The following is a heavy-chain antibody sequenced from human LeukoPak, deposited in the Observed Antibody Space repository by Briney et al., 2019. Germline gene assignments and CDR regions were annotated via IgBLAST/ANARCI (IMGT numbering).Heavy chain of an antibody. J-gene: IGHJ6*02. V-gene: IGHV3-9*01. CDR2: ISWNSGSI. CDR1: GFTFDDYA. D-gene: IGHD3-9*01. Sequence: PGGSLRLSCAASGFTFDDYAMHWVRQAPGKGLEWVSGISWNSGSIGYADSVKGRFTISRDNAKSSLYLQMNSLRAEDTAVYYCARENYDILTGYYYGYYYYGMDVWGQGTTVTVSS. CDR3: ARENYDILTGYYYGYYYYGMDV.